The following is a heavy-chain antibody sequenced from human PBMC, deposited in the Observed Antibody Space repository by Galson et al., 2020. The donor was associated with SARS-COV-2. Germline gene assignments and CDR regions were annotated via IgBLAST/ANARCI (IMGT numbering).Heavy chain of an antibody. CDR1: GFTFSDYY. CDR2: IGNTGSHR. CDR3: ARVGGIAAPGSEGLDY. D-gene: IGHD6-13*01. V-gene: IGHV3-11*06. Sequence: GESLKISCSASGFTFSDYYMSWIRQAPGKGLEWVSNIGNTGSHRDFADSVKGRFTISRDNAKNSLYLQMNSLRAEDTALYFCARVGGIAAPGSEGLDYWGQGTLVTVSS. J-gene: IGHJ4*02.